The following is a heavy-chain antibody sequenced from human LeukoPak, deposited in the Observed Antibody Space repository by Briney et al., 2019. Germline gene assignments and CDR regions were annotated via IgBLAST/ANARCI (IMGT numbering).Heavy chain of an antibody. J-gene: IGHJ4*02. D-gene: IGHD4-17*01. CDR3: ARLPMTTVATRHFDY. CDR1: GYSFTSYW. V-gene: IGHV5-51*01. Sequence: GESLKISCKGSGYSFTSYWIGWVRQMPGKGLEWMGIIYPGDSDTRYSPSFQGQVTISADKSISTAYLQWSSLKASDTAMYYCARLPMTTVATRHFDYWGQGTLVTVSS. CDR2: IYPGDSDT.